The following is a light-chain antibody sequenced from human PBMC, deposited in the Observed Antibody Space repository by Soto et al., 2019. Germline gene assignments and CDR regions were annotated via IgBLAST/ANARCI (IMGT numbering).Light chain of an antibody. CDR3: QQYNSYSWT. CDR2: DAS. CDR1: QRISSW. J-gene: IGKJ1*01. Sequence: DIQMTHSPSTLSASVGDRVSITCRACQRISSWLAWYHQKPWKAPKLLIYDASSLESGVPSRFSGSGSGTEFTLTISSLQPGDFATYYCQQYNSYSWTFGQGTKVDI. V-gene: IGKV1-5*01.